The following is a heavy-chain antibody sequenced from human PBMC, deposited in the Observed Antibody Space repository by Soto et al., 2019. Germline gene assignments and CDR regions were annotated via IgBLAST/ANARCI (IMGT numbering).Heavy chain of an antibody. CDR2: IDPSDSYT. V-gene: IGHV5-10-1*01. CDR1: GYSFTSYW. Sequence: GESLKISCKGSGYSFTSYWISWVRQMPGKGLEWMGRIDPSDSYTNYSPSFQGHVTISADKSISTAYLQWSSLKASDTAMYYCARHRGSGWIYYYYYGMDVWGQGTAVTVSS. J-gene: IGHJ6*02. CDR3: ARHRGSGWIYYYYYGMDV. D-gene: IGHD6-19*01.